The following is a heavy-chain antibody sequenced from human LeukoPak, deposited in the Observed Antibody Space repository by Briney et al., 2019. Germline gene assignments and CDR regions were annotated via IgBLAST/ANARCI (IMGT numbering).Heavy chain of an antibody. J-gene: IGHJ6*03. CDR2: IKQDRSEK. D-gene: IGHD6-25*01. Sequence: GGSLRLSCAASGFPFSSYTMNWVRQAPGKGLEWVANIKQDRSEKYYADSVKGRFTISRENAKNSLYLQMNSLRAGDTAVYYCARDRGRYYMDVWGKGTTVTISS. CDR3: ARDRGRYYMDV. CDR1: GFPFSSYT. V-gene: IGHV3-7*01.